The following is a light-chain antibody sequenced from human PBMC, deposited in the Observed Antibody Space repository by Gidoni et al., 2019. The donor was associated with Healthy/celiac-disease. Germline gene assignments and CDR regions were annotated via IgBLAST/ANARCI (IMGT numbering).Light chain of an antibody. V-gene: IGKV4-1*01. CDR3: QQYYSTPRT. J-gene: IGKJ1*01. CDR1: QSVLYSSNNKNY. CDR2: WAS. Sequence: DIVMTQSPDSLAVSLGERATIHCKSSQSVLYSSNNKNYLAWSHQKPGQPPKLLIYWASTRESGVPDRFSGSGSGTDFTLTISSLQAEDVAVYYCQQYYSTPRTFGQXTKVEIK.